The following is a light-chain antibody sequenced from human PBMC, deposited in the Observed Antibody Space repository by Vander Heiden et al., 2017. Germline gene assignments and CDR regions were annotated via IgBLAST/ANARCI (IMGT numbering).Light chain of an antibody. J-gene: IGLJ2*01. Sequence: SVLTQPPSASGSPGQSVTVPCTGPSSDVGGYKYVSWYQQHPGKAPKLMIYEVTKRPSGVPDRFSGSKSGNTASLTVSGLQAEDEADYYCISYAGSNNLVFGGGTKLTVL. CDR3: ISYAGSNNLV. CDR2: EVT. V-gene: IGLV2-8*01. CDR1: SSDVGGYKY.